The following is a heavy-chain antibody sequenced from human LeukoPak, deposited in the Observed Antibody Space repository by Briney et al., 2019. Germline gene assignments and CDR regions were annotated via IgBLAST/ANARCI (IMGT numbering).Heavy chain of an antibody. D-gene: IGHD3-9*01. CDR1: GFTFSSYA. CDR3: ARDPLRYFDWLFYDY. V-gene: IGHV3-23*01. CDR2: ISGSGGST. Sequence: PGGSLRLSCAASGFTFSSYAMSWVRQAPGKGLEWVSGISGSGGSTYYADSVKGRFTISRDNSENTLYLQMNSLRAEDTAVYYCARDPLRYFDWLFYDYWGQGTLVTVSS. J-gene: IGHJ4*02.